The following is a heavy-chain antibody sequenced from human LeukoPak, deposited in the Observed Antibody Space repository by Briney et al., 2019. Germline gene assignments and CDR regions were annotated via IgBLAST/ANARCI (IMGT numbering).Heavy chain of an antibody. CDR1: GGSFSGYY. CDR2: IYYSGST. J-gene: IGHJ6*03. CDR3: ARGVRVAAGYYYYYYMDV. V-gene: IGHV4-59*01. Sequence: PSETLSLTCAVYGGSFSGYYWSWIRQPPGKGLEWIGYIYYSGSTNYNPSLKSRVTISVDTSKNQFSLKLSSVTAADTAVYYCARGVRVAAGYYYYYYMDVWGKGTTVTISS. D-gene: IGHD6-13*01.